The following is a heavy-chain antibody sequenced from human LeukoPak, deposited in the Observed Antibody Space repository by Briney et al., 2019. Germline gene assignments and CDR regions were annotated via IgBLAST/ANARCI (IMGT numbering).Heavy chain of an antibody. Sequence: AGGSLRLSCAASGFTFSSYGMHWVRQAPGKGLEWVAVISYDGSNKYYADSVKGRFTISRDNSKNTLYLQMNSLRAEDTAVYYCARDSDTAMVTVDYWGQGTLVTVSS. J-gene: IGHJ4*02. CDR1: GFTFSSYG. V-gene: IGHV3-30*03. CDR3: ARDSDTAMVTVDY. CDR2: ISYDGSNK. D-gene: IGHD5-18*01.